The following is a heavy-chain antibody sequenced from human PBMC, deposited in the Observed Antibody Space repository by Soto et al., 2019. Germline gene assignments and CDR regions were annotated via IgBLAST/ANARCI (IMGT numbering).Heavy chain of an antibody. J-gene: IGHJ4*02. CDR2: ISHTGTT. CDR1: GDSFTIDSYY. D-gene: IGHD6-13*01. CDR3: ARHSDKYVSSWYGLGS. Sequence: QLQLQESGPGLVKPSESLSLTCTVSGDSFTIDSYYWAWIRQPPGKGLEWLGTISHTGTTFHNPSLKIRLTMSVDTSKNQFSLNLSSVTAADTALYFCARHSDKYVSSWYGLGSWGQGTLVTVSS. V-gene: IGHV4-39*01.